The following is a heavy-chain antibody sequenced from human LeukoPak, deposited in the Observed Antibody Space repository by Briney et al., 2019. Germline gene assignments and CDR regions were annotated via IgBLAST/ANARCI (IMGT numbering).Heavy chain of an antibody. D-gene: IGHD5-18*01. CDR3: ARDLAYSRLDY. J-gene: IGHJ4*02. CDR2: INPDGNKK. V-gene: IGHV3-7*01. CDR1: GLTFSSSW. Sequence: GGSLRLSCAVSGLTFSSSWMDWVRQAPGKGLEWVASINPDGNKKYSADSVKGRFTISRDNAESSLYLQMNSLSVEDTAFYYCARDLAYSRLDYWGQGMLVTVSS.